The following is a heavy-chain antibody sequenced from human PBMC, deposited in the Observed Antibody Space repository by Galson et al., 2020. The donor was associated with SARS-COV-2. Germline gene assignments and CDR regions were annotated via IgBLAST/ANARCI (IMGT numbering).Heavy chain of an antibody. CDR1: GYNFATYW. CDR2: IYPSDSDT. Sequence: HGESLKISCQASGYNFATYWIGWVRQMPGEGLEWMGIIYPSDSDTTYNPSFQGQVTISADRSTDTAHLQWSSLKASDTAMYYCVRHSGQNSCWLPIDSWGKGTLVTVSS. CDR3: VRHSGQNSCWLPIDS. J-gene: IGHJ4*02. V-gene: IGHV5-51*01. D-gene: IGHD6-19*01.